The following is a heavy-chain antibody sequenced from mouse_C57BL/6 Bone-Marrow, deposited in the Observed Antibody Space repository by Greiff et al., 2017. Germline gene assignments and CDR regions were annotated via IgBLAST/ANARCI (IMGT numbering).Heavy chain of an antibody. D-gene: IGHD2-5*01. V-gene: IGHV1-81*01. CDR1: GYTFTSYG. CDR2: IYPRSGNT. Sequence: QVHVKQSGAELARPGASVKLSCKASGYTFTSYGISWVKQRTGQGLEWIGEIYPRSGNTYYNEKLKGQATLTADKSSSTAYMELRSLTSEDSAVYFCARGGYSKAMDYWGQGTSVTVSS. J-gene: IGHJ4*01. CDR3: ARGGYSKAMDY.